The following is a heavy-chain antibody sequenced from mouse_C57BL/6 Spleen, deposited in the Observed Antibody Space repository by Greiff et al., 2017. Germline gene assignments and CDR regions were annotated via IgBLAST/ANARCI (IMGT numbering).Heavy chain of an antibody. J-gene: IGHJ2*01. CDR3: ARGHYDYADY. CDR1: GYSFTSYY. CDR2: IYPGSGNT. Sequence: QVHVKQSGPELVKPGASVKISCTASGYSFTSYYIHWVKQRPGQGLAWIGWIYPGSGNTKYNEKFKGKATLTADTSSSTAYMQLSSLTSEDSAVYYCARGHYDYADYWGQGTTLTVSS. D-gene: IGHD2-4*01. V-gene: IGHV1-66*01.